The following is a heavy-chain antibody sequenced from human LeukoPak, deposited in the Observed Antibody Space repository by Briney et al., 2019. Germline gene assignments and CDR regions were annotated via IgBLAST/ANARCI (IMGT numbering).Heavy chain of an antibody. CDR2: IKQDGSEK. J-gene: IGHJ4*02. D-gene: IGHD1-1*01. CDR1: GFTFSSSW. Sequence: GGSLRLSCAASGFTFSSSWMSWVRQAPGKRLEWVANIKQDGSEKYYVDSVRGRFTISRDNAKNSLYLQMNSLRAEDTAVYYCARDWNRNVFDYWGQGTLVTVSS. CDR3: ARDWNRNVFDY. V-gene: IGHV3-7*01.